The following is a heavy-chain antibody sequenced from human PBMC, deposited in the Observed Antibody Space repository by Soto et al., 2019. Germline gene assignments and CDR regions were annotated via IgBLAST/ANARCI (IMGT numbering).Heavy chain of an antibody. Sequence: GSLRLSGSVAGFTFSDSMSWVRQSPGKGLECVSFIHSDGSTHYTDSVRGRFTISRDNSKNTLYLQMDRLRVDDTAVYFCARDASGPFDYWGRGTLVTVSS. J-gene: IGHJ4*02. V-gene: IGHV3-53*01. D-gene: IGHD6-19*01. CDR3: ARDASGPFDY. CDR1: GFTFSDS. CDR2: IHSDGST.